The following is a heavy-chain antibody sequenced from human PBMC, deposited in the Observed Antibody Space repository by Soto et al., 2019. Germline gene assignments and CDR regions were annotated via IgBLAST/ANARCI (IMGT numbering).Heavy chain of an antibody. CDR2: ISSSSSTI. CDR1: GFTFSSYI. D-gene: IGHD3-16*02. V-gene: IGHV3-48*02. J-gene: IGHJ4*02. CDR3: AREPVFYDYVWGSYRTLDY. Sequence: EVQLVESGGGLVQPGGSLRLSCAASGFTFSSYIMNWVRQAPGKGLEWVSYISSSSSTIYYADSVKGRFTISRDNAKNSLYLQMNRLRDEDTAVYYCAREPVFYDYVWGSYRTLDYWGQGTLVTFSS.